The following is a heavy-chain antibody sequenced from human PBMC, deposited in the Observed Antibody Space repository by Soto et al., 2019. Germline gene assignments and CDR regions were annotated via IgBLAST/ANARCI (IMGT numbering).Heavy chain of an antibody. J-gene: IGHJ4*02. CDR2: INHSGIT. D-gene: IGHD6-19*01. V-gene: IGHV4-34*01. CDR3: AIGPRMWLAGGGY. Sequence: SETLSLTCAVYGGSFSGYYWSWIRQPPGKGLEWLGEINHSGITDYNPSLKSRITISIDTSKQQFSLKLNSVTAADTAVYYCAIGPRMWLAGGGYWGQGTQVTVSS. CDR1: GGSFSGYY.